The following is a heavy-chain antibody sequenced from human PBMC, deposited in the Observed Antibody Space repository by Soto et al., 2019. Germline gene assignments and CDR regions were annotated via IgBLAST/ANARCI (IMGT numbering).Heavy chain of an antibody. V-gene: IGHV3-23*01. CDR3: AKGEARYSYGQSLGPKPRTWFDP. J-gene: IGHJ5*02. D-gene: IGHD5-18*01. CDR2: ISGSGGST. CDR1: GFTFSSYA. Sequence: GGSLRLSCAASGFTFSSYAMSWVRQAPGKGLEWVSAISGSGGSTYYADSVKGRFTISRDNSKNTLYLQMKSLRAEDTAVYYCAKGEARYSYGQSLGPKPRTWFDPWGQGTLVTVSS.